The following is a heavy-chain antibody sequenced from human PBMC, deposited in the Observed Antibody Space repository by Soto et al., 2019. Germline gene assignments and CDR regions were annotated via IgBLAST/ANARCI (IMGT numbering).Heavy chain of an antibody. Sequence: QVQLVESGGGVVQPGRSLRLSCAASGFTFSSYAMHWVRQAPGKGLAWVAVISYDGSNKYYADSVKGRFTISRDNSKNTLYLQMNSLRAEDTSVYYCARADRDTGPSFPYGMDVWGQGTTVTASS. D-gene: IGHD1-7*01. CDR1: GFTFSSYA. J-gene: IGHJ6*02. CDR2: ISYDGSNK. CDR3: ARADRDTGPSFPYGMDV. V-gene: IGHV3-30-3*01.